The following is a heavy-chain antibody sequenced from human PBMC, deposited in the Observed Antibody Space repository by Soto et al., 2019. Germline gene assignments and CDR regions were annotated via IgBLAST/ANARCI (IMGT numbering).Heavy chain of an antibody. CDR1: GFTFSSYA. D-gene: IGHD1-26*01. J-gene: IGHJ6*01. CDR2: LSFDGITK. CDR3: AKDGAWELLPAYGMDV. Sequence: PGGSLRLSCAASGFTFSSYAMHWVRQAPGKGLEWVAGLSFDGITKHYADSVKGRFTISRDNSKNTMYLQMNSLRPEDTSIYYCAKDGAWELLPAYGMDVWGPGTTVTVSS. V-gene: IGHV3-30*04.